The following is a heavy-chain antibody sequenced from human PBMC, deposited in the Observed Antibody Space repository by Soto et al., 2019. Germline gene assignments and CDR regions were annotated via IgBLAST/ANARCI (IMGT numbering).Heavy chain of an antibody. D-gene: IGHD4-4*01. V-gene: IGHV4-61*03. CDR3: ARDSVLAYYSGNRNPYWFDQ. CDR2: IYYSGNT. J-gene: IGHJ5*02. Sequence: PSETLSLTCTVSGGSVGSGSYYWSWIRQPLGKGLEWIGYIYYSGNTDYNPSLRGRATISVDKAKNHFSMQLTSVTSADTAIYYCARDSVLAYYSGNRNPYWFDQWGQGTLVTVS. CDR1: GGSVGSGSYY.